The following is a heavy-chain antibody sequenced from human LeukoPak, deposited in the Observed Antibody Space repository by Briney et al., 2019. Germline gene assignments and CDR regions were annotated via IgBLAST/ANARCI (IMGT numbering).Heavy chain of an antibody. CDR3: AKVLGSSSWRGRFDY. J-gene: IGHJ4*02. CDR2: ISGSGGST. CDR1: GFTFSSYA. V-gene: IGHV3-23*01. Sequence: GGSLRLSCAASGFTFSSYAMSWVRQAPGKGLEWVSAISGSGGSTYYADSVKGRFTISRDNSKNTLYLQMNSLRAEDTAVYYCAKVLGSSSWRGRFDYWGQGTLVTVSS. D-gene: IGHD6-13*01.